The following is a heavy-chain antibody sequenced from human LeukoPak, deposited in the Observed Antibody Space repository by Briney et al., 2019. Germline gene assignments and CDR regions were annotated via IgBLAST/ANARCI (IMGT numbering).Heavy chain of an antibody. D-gene: IGHD3-10*01. CDR1: GFTFSSYA. V-gene: IGHV3-23*01. CDR2: ISGSGGST. CDR3: ANHITMVRGVIDY. Sequence: GGSLRLSRAASGFTFSSYAMSWVRQAPGKGLEWVSAISGSGGSTYYADSVKGRFTISRDNSKNTLYLQMNSLRAEDTAVYYCANHITMVRGVIDYWGQGTLVTVSS. J-gene: IGHJ4*02.